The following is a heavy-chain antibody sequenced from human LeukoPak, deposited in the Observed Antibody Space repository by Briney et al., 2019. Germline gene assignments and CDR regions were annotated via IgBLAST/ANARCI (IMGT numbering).Heavy chain of an antibody. CDR3: AKDREYSGSYRPGPTRYYYGMDV. CDR1: GFTFSSYA. J-gene: IGHJ6*02. D-gene: IGHD1-26*01. V-gene: IGHV3-23*01. CDR2: IRGTGGTP. Sequence: GGSLRLSCAASGFTFSSYAMSWVRQAPGKGLEWVSGIRGTGGTPYYTDSVKGRFTISRDNSKNTLYLQMNSLRDEDTAVFYCAKDREYSGSYRPGPTRYYYGMDVWGQGTTVTVS.